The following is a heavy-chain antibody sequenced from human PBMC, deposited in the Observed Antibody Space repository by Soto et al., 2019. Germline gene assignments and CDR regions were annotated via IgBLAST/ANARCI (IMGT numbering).Heavy chain of an antibody. CDR1: GYTLTELS. CDR3: AVWGVRGVINWFDP. J-gene: IGHJ5*02. CDR2: FDPEDGET. Sequence: ASVKVSCKVSGYTLTELSMHWVRQAPGKGLEWMGGFDPEDGETIYEQKFQGRVTMTEDTSTDTAYMELSSLRSEDTAVYYCAVWGVRGVINWFDPWGQGTLVTVSS. V-gene: IGHV1-24*01. D-gene: IGHD3-10*01.